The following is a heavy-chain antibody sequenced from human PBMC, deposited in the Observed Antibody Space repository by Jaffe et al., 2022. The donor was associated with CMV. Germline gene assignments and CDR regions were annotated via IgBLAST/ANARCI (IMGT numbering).Heavy chain of an antibody. D-gene: IGHD3-3*01. CDR3: SRGSGFGVIRFAYYMDV. Sequence: EVQLVESGGGLVQPGGSLKLSCAASGFTFSGSVMHWVRQASGKGLEWVGRIRSKTDSYATAYAASVKGRFTISRDDSKNTAYLEMNSLKSEDTAVYYCSRGSGFGVIRFAYYMDVWGKGTTVTVSS. J-gene: IGHJ6*03. CDR2: IRSKTDSYAT. V-gene: IGHV3-73*01. CDR1: GFTFSGSV.